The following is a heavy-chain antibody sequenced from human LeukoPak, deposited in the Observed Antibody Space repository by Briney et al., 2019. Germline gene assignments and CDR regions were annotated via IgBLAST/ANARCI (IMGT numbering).Heavy chain of an antibody. V-gene: IGHV4-59*12. Sequence: SETLSLTCTVSGGSISSYYWSWIRQPPGKGLEWIGYIYHSGSTYYNPSLKGRVTISVDRSKNQFSLKLSSVTAADTAVYYCARSTRRVKDIVVVVAATAFDYWGQGTLVTVSS. J-gene: IGHJ4*02. CDR3: ARSTRRVKDIVVVVAATAFDY. CDR2: IYHSGST. D-gene: IGHD2-15*01. CDR1: GGSISSYY.